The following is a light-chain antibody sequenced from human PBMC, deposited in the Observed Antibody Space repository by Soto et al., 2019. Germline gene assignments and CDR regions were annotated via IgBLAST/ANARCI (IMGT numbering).Light chain of an antibody. J-gene: IGKJ1*01. CDR2: GAS. CDR3: QQYNNWPQT. V-gene: IGKV3D-15*01. Sequence: DIVLTQSPVTFSLSAVERXCLACRASQRVSAYLGWYQQKPGQAPRLLIYGASTRATGIPARFSGSGSGTEFTLTISSLQSEDFSDYYCQQYNNWPQTFGQGTKVDIK. CDR1: QRVSAY.